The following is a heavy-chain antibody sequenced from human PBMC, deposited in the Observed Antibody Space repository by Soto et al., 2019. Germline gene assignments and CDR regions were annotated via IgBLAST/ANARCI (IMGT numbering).Heavy chain of an antibody. CDR1: GYTFTSYA. J-gene: IGHJ4*02. Sequence: GASXKVSCKASGYTFTSYAMHWVRQAPGQRLEWMGWINAGNGNTKYSQKFQGRVTITRDTSASTAYMELSSLRSEDTAVYYCAKDHDYVWGSYRTYGFFDYWGQGTLVTVSS. CDR2: INAGNGNT. D-gene: IGHD3-16*02. CDR3: AKDHDYVWGSYRTYGFFDY. V-gene: IGHV1-3*01.